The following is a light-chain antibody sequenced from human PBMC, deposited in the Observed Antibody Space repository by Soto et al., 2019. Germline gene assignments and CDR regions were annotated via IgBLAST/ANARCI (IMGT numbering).Light chain of an antibody. CDR2: TAS. Sequence: IKMTQSPSTLSGSVGDSVTITYRASQTISSWLAWYQQKPGKAPNLLIYTASTLQSGVPSRFSGSGSGTDFTLTISSLQPEDFATYYCLHDYDYPLTFGPGTKVDI. CDR1: QTISSW. J-gene: IGKJ1*01. CDR3: LHDYDYPLT. V-gene: IGKV1-6*01.